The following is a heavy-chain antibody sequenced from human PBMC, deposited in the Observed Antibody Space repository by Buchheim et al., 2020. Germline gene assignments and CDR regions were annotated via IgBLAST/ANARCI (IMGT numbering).Heavy chain of an antibody. CDR3: ASPRYYYGSGSSNHYYYGMDV. J-gene: IGHJ6*02. D-gene: IGHD3-10*01. CDR2: INPSGGST. CDR1: GYTFTSYY. V-gene: IGHV1-46*03. Sequence: QVQLVQSGAEVKKPGASVKVSCKASGYTFTSYYMHWVRQAPGQGLEWMGIINPSGGSTSYAQKFQGRVTMTRDTPPSTVYMELSSLRSEDTAVYYCASPRYYYGSGSSNHYYYGMDVWGQGTT.